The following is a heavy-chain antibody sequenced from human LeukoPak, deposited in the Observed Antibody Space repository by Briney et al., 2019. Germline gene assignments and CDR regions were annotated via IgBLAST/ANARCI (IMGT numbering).Heavy chain of an antibody. V-gene: IGHV3-30-3*01. J-gene: IGHJ4*02. CDR2: ISYDGSNK. Sequence: GRSLRLSCAASGFTFSSYAMHWVRQAPGKGLEWVAVISYDGSNKYYADSVKGRFTISRDNSKNTLYLQMNSLRAEDTAVYYCAKDGQLGGSSWFTLFFDYWGQGTLVTVSP. CDR1: GFTFSSYA. CDR3: AKDGQLGGSSWFTLFFDY. D-gene: IGHD6-13*01.